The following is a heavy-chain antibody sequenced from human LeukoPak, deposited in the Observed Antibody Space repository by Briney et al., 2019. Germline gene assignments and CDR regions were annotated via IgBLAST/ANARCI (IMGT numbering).Heavy chain of an antibody. D-gene: IGHD1-26*01. Sequence: SETLSLTCAVYGGSFSGYYWSWIREPPGEGLEWIGEINHSGSTNYNPTLKSRVTISVDTSKNQFSLKLSSVSAADTAVYYCARGATTRHDFDYWGQGTLVTVSS. J-gene: IGHJ4*02. CDR1: GGSFSGYY. CDR2: INHSGST. CDR3: ARGATTRHDFDY. V-gene: IGHV4-34*01.